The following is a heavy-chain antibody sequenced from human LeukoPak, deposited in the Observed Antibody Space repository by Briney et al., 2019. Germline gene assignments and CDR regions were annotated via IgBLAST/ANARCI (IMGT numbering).Heavy chain of an antibody. D-gene: IGHD6-19*01. Sequence: ASVKVSCKASGYTFSSHGISWVRQAPGQGLEWMGWISAYNGDTKYAQKFQGRVTLTTDRPTSTAYLELRSLRSDDTAVYYCARDPSNTSGWKTWFDPWGQGTLVTVSS. CDR2: ISAYNGDT. J-gene: IGHJ5*02. V-gene: IGHV1-18*04. CDR3: ARDPSNTSGWKTWFDP. CDR1: GYTFSSHG.